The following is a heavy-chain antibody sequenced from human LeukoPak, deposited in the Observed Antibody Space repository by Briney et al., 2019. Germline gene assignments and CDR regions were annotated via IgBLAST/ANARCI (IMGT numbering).Heavy chain of an antibody. CDR1: GFSFSNAW. V-gene: IGHV3-53*01. D-gene: IGHD3-10*01. Sequence: PGGSLRLSCAASGFSFSNAWMNWVRQAPGKGLEWVSVIYTGGNTYYADSVRGRFTISRDNSKNTVYLQMSSLRAEDTAVYYCATGLTFGELLSYWGQGTLVTVSS. CDR2: IYTGGNT. CDR3: ATGLTFGELLSY. J-gene: IGHJ4*02.